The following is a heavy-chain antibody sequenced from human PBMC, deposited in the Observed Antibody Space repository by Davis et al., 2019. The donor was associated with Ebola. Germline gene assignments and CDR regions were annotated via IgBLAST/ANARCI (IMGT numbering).Heavy chain of an antibody. CDR3: ARRIAAAGYDAFDI. V-gene: IGHV4-34*01. D-gene: IGHD6-13*01. CDR2: INHSGST. Sequence: PSETLSLTCTVSGGSISSYYWSWIRQPPGKGLEWIGEINHSGSTNYNPSLKSRVTISVDTSKNQFSLKLSSVTAADTAVYSCARRIAAAGYDAFDIWGQGTMVTVSS. J-gene: IGHJ3*02. CDR1: GGSISSYY.